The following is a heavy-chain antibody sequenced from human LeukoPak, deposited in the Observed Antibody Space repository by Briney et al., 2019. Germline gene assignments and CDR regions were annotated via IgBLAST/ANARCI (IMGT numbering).Heavy chain of an antibody. CDR1: GYTFDNYW. Sequence: GESLKISCKASGYTFDNYWISWVRLMPGKGLEWMGIIYPGDSNARYNPSFQAHVTMSVDRSIDTAYLHWSSLQASDTAMYYCATQYAQFYDFWGQGTLVTVSS. CDR2: IYPGDSNA. V-gene: IGHV5-51*01. J-gene: IGHJ4*02. CDR3: ATQYAQFYDF. D-gene: IGHD2-8*01.